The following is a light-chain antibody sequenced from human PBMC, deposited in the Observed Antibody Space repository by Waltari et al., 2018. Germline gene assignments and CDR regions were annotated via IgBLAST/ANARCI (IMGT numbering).Light chain of an antibody. CDR3: NSYTRKTASVV. Sequence: QSALTRPASVSGSPGQSTTISCFGTSSDLGVYNYVSWYQRYPGKAPKLMIYVVSKRPSGVSDRFSGSKSDNTASLTISGLRAEDEADYYCNSYTRKTASVVFGGGTKLTVL. V-gene: IGLV2-14*01. CDR2: VVS. J-gene: IGLJ3*02. CDR1: SSDLGVYNY.